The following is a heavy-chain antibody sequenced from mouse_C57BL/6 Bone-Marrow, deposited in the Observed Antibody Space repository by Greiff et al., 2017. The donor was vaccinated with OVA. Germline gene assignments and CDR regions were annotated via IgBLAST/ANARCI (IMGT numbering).Heavy chain of an antibody. Sequence: VHVKQSGAELVRPGASVKLSCTASGFNIKDDYMHWVKQRPEQGLEWIGWIDPENGDTEYASKFQGKATITADTSSNTAYLQLSSLTSEDTAVYYCTTWSFAYWGQGTLVTVSA. V-gene: IGHV14-4*01. CDR1: GFNIKDDY. CDR2: IDPENGDT. CDR3: TTWSFAY. J-gene: IGHJ3*01. D-gene: IGHD1-1*02.